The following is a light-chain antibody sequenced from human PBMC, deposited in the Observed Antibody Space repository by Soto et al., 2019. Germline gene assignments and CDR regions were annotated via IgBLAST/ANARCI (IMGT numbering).Light chain of an antibody. CDR3: SSYTSSSTLV. CDR1: SSDVGGYNY. Sequence: QSALTQPASVSGSPGQSITISCTGNSSDVGGYNYVSWYQQHPGKAPKLMIYDVSNRPSGVSNRFSGSKSGNTASLTISGLQAEDEADYCCSSYTSSSTLVFGGGTKLTVL. J-gene: IGLJ2*01. V-gene: IGLV2-14*01. CDR2: DVS.